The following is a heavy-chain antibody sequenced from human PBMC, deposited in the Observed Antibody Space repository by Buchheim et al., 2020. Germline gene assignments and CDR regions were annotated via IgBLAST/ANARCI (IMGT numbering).Heavy chain of an antibody. CDR2: INPSGGST. CDR3: AREARTPTYDSSGYRPGADAFDI. J-gene: IGHJ3*02. CDR1: GYTFTSYY. V-gene: IGHV1-46*03. D-gene: IGHD3-22*01. Sequence: QVQLVQSGAEVKKPGASVKVSCKASGYTFTSYYMHWVRQAPGQGLEWMGIINPSGGSTSYAQKFQGRVTMTRDTSTSTVYMELSSLRSEDTAVYYCAREARTPTYDSSGYRPGADAFDIWGQGT.